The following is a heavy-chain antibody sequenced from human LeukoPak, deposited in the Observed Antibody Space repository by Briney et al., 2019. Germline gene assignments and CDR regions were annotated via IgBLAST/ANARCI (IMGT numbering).Heavy chain of an antibody. CDR2: ISGSGGST. Sequence: GGSLRLSCAASGFTFSSYAMSWVRQAPGRGLEWVSAISGSGGSTYYADSVKGRFTISRDNSKNTLYLQMNSLRAEDTAVYYCAKDTTSYGIYYYYYYMDVWGKGTTVTVSS. D-gene: IGHD5-18*01. J-gene: IGHJ6*03. V-gene: IGHV3-23*01. CDR3: AKDTTSYGIYYYYYYMDV. CDR1: GFTFSSYA.